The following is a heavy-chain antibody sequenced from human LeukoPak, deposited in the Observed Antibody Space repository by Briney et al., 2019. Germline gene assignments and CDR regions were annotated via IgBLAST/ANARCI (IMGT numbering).Heavy chain of an antibody. D-gene: IGHD6-6*01. J-gene: IGHJ4*02. CDR1: GFTFNSYA. CDR3: ARRESTSSLDY. Sequence: PGTSLRLSCAASGFTFNSYAMHWIRQAPGKGLEWVAVISYDGSIKYYADSVKGRFTISRDNSKNTLYVQMNSLRVEDTALYYCARRESTSSLDYWGQGTLVTVSS. CDR2: ISYDGSIK. V-gene: IGHV3-30*04.